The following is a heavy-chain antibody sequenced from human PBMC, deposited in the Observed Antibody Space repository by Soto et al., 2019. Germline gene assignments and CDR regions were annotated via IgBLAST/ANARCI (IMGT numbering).Heavy chain of an antibody. D-gene: IGHD2-2*01. V-gene: IGHV3-9*01. CDR1: GFTFDNHA. Sequence: GGSLRLSCAASGFTFDNHAMHWVRQAPGKGLEWISVINWNSDSIGYAESVKGRFTTSRDNAKNSLYLQMNSLRAEDTALYYCSKGDCISPNCYFVDWGDGRLVTV. J-gene: IGHJ4*01. CDR3: SKGDCISPNCYFVD. CDR2: INWNSDSI.